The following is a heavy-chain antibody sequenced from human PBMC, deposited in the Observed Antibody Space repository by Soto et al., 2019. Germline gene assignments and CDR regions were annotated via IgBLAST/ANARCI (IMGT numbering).Heavy chain of an antibody. CDR1: GGSISSNNYY. CDR2: IYYSGST. V-gene: IGHV4-30-4*01. CDR3: ARATVITPRHFDY. J-gene: IGHJ4*02. Sequence: QVQLQESGPGLVKPSQTLSLTCTVSGGSISSNNYYWNWIRQPPGKCLEWIGYIYYSGSTYYNPSLKSRVTISIDTSKNQFSLKLSSVTAADTAVYFCARATVITPRHFDYWGQGTLVTVSS. D-gene: IGHD4-17*01.